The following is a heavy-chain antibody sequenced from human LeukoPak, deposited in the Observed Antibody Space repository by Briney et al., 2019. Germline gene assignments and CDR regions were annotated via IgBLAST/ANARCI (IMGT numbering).Heavy chain of an antibody. V-gene: IGHV3-23*01. CDR2: ITGSGGYT. CDR3: AKVGVAGGYYWFDP. Sequence: GGSLRLSCAASGFTFSNYAMSWVRQAPGKGLEWVSAITGSGGYTYYADSVKGRFTISRDNSKNTLYLQMNSLRAEDTAIYYCAKVGVAGGYYWFDPWGQGTLVTVSS. CDR1: GFTFSNYA. J-gene: IGHJ5*02. D-gene: IGHD6-19*01.